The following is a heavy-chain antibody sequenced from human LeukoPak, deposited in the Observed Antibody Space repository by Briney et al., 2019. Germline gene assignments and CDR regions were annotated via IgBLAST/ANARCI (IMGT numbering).Heavy chain of an antibody. D-gene: IGHD1-1*01. V-gene: IGHV4-38-2*01. CDR3: TRGVALSDHGIIDS. CDR2: IYLNGIT. CDR1: GYSVSSGFF. J-gene: IGHJ4*02. Sequence: SETLSLTCAVSGYSVSSGFFWGWIRQPPGKGLEWIATIYLNGITHYNPSLKSRVTISVDTSKNQFSLKMSSVTAADTAVYYCTRGVALSDHGIIDSWGQGTLATVSS.